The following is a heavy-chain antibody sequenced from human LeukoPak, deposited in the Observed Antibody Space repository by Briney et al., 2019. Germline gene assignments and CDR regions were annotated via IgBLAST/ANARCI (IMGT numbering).Heavy chain of an antibody. J-gene: IGHJ4*02. CDR1: GGSISSYY. D-gene: IGHD2-2*01. CDR3: ARGLGYCSSTSCYVLDY. V-gene: IGHV4-4*07. Sequence: SETLSLTCTVSGGSISSYYWSWIRPPAGKGLEWIGRIYTRGSTNYNPSLKSRVTMSVDPSKNQFSLKLSSVTAADTAVYYCARGLGYCSSTSCYVLDYWGQGTLVTVSS. CDR2: IYTRGST.